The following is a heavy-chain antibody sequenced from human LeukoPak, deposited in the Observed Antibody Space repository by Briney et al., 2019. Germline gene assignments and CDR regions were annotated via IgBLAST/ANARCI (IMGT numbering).Heavy chain of an antibody. J-gene: IGHJ4*02. CDR1: GFTFSSYD. D-gene: IGHD4-17*01. CDR3: ARGGVYGDYYFDY. CDR2: IGTSSDT. Sequence: GQSLTLSCSASGFTFSSYDKHWIRQPTRNGLELLSAIGTSSDTYYPGSVKGRFTISRENAKNTLYLQMNSLRAGDTAVDYCARGGVYGDYYFDYWGQGALVTVSS. V-gene: IGHV3-13*01.